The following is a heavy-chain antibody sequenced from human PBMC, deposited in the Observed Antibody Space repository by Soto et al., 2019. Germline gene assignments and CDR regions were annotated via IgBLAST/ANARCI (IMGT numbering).Heavy chain of an antibody. Sequence: SVKVSCKASGGTFSSYAISWVRQAPGQGLEWMGGIIPIFGTANYAQKFQGRVTITADESTSTAYMELSSLGSEDTAVYYCAITGITMIVVVRDYYYYGVDVWGQGTTVTVSS. CDR2: IIPIFGTA. CDR1: GGTFSSYA. V-gene: IGHV1-69*13. CDR3: AITGITMIVVVRDYYYYGVDV. J-gene: IGHJ6*02. D-gene: IGHD3-22*01.